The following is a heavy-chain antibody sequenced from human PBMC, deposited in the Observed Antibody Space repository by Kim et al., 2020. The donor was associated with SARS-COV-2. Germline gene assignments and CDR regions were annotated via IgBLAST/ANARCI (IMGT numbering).Heavy chain of an antibody. CDR2: ISWNSGSI. CDR1: GFTFDDYS. J-gene: IGHJ6*02. D-gene: IGHD6-13*01. V-gene: IGHV3-9*01. Sequence: GRSLRLSCAASGFTFDDYSMHWVRQAPGKGLEWVSGISWNSGSIGYAYSVKGRFTISRDNAKNSLYLQMNSLRAEDTALYYCAKGRGYSSSWYGIDFLG. CDR3: AKGRGYSSSWYGIDF.